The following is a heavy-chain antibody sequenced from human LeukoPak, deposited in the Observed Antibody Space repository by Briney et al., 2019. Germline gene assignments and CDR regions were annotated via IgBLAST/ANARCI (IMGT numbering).Heavy chain of an antibody. D-gene: IGHD1-26*01. Sequence: GSLRLSCAASGFPVISNYMSWVRQAPGRGLEWVSFIYSGGSTYYADSVKGRFTISRDNSKSTLYLQMNSLRAEDTAVYYCAKDLAGSGSYSFDYWGQGTLVTVSS. CDR1: GFPVISNY. V-gene: IGHV3-53*01. CDR3: AKDLAGSGSYSFDY. CDR2: IYSGGST. J-gene: IGHJ4*02.